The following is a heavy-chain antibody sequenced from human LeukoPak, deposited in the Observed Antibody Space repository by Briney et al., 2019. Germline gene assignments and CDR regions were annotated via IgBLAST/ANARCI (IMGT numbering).Heavy chain of an antibody. J-gene: IGHJ6*02. D-gene: IGHD6-19*01. CDR3: AKDMSDSSGWPSYYYYGMDV. CDR2: ISWNSGSI. CDR1: GFTFDDYA. Sequence: QSGRSLRLSCAASGFTFDDYAMHWVRQAPGKGLEWVSGISWNSGSIGYADSVKGRFTISRDNAKNSLYLQMNSLRAEDTALYYCAKDMSDSSGWPSYYYYGMDVWGQGTTVTVSS. V-gene: IGHV3-9*01.